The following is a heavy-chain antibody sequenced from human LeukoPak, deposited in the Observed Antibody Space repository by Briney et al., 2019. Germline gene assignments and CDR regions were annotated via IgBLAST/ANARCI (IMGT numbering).Heavy chain of an antibody. Sequence: GGSLRLSCAATGFTFSSYAMHWVRQAPGKGLEWVANIKQDGGEKYFVDSVKGRFTISRDNAKNSLYLQMNSLSAEDTAVYYCARGNSGNNYRYYFDYWGQGTLVTVSS. CDR2: IKQDGGEK. V-gene: IGHV3-7*03. CDR1: GFTFSSYA. CDR3: ARGNSGNNYRYYFDY. D-gene: IGHD1-26*01. J-gene: IGHJ4*02.